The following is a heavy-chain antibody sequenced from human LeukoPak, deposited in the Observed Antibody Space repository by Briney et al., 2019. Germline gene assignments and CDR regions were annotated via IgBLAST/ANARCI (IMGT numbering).Heavy chain of an antibody. D-gene: IGHD6-6*01. CDR2: IYYSGST. CDR3: AREKSIAARGVSSFDI. Sequence: SETLSLTCTVSGYSISSGYYWGWIRQPPGKGLEWIGSIYYSGSTYYNPPLKSRVTISVDTSKNQFSLKLSSVTAADTAVYYCAREKSIAARGVSSFDIWGQGTMVAVSS. J-gene: IGHJ3*02. CDR1: GYSISSGYY. V-gene: IGHV4-38-2*02.